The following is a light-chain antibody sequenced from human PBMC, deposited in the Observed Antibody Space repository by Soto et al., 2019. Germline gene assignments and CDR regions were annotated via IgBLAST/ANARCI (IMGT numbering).Light chain of an antibody. CDR3: GTWDSSLSAYV. CDR2: DNN. CDR1: SSNIGNNY. V-gene: IGLV1-51*01. J-gene: IGLJ1*01. Sequence: QSVLTQPPSLSAAPGQKVTISCSGSSSNIGNNYVSWYQQLPETAPKLLIYDNNKRPSGIPDRFSGSKSGTSATLGITGLQTGDEADYYCGTWDSSLSAYVFGTGTKVNVL.